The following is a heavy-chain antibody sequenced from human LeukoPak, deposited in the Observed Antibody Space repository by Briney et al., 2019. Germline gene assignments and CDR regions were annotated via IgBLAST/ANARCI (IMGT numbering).Heavy chain of an antibody. CDR2: IRQDGGEK. D-gene: IGHD6-13*01. V-gene: IGHV3-7*01. CDR3: ARDGTAAGLYFDL. CDR1: GFTFTDYW. Sequence: PGGSLRLSCAVSGFTFTDYWMNWVRQAPGKGLEWVASIRQDGGEKSYVDSVKGRFTISRDNTKSSLYLQINSLRAEDTAVYYCARDGTAAGLYFDLWGQGTLVTASS. J-gene: IGHJ4*01.